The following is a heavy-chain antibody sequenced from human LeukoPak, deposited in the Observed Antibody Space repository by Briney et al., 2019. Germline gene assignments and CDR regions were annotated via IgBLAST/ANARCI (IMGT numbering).Heavy chain of an antibody. CDR1: GYTFTGYY. J-gene: IGHJ4*02. CDR3: ARDPYSSGRADY. CDR2: INPNSGGT. Sequence: ASVKDSCKASGYTFTGYYMHWVRQAPGQGLEWMGWINPNSGGTNYAQKFQGRVTMTTDTSISTAYMELSRLRSDDTAVYYCARDPYSSGRADYWGQGTLVTVSS. D-gene: IGHD3-22*01. V-gene: IGHV1-2*02.